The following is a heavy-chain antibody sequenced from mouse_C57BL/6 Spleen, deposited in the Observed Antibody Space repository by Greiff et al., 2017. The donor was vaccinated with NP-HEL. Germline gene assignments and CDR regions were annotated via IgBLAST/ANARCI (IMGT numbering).Heavy chain of an antibody. Sequence: EVQLQQSGAELVKPGASVKLSCTASGFNIKDYYMHWVKQRTEQGLEWIGRIDPEDGETKYAPKFQGKATITADTPSNTAYLQLSSLTSEDTAVYYCARGSKGNWYFDVWGTGTTVTVSS. J-gene: IGHJ1*03. D-gene: IGHD1-1*01. V-gene: IGHV14-2*01. CDR3: ARGSKGNWYFDV. CDR1: GFNIKDYY. CDR2: IDPEDGET.